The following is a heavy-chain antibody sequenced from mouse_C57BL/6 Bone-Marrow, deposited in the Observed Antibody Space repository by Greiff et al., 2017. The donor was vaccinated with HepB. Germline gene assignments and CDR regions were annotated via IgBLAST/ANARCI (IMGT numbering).Heavy chain of an antibody. CDR2: ISDGGSYT. CDR3: ARERLFAWFAY. Sequence: EVQLVESGGGLVKPGGSLKLSCAASGFTFSSYAMSWVRQTPEKRLEWVATISDGGSYTYYPDNVKGRFTISRDNAKNNLYLQMSHLKSEDTAMYYCARERLFAWFAYWGQGTLVTVSA. J-gene: IGHJ3*01. D-gene: IGHD1-2*01. V-gene: IGHV5-4*01. CDR1: GFTFSSYA.